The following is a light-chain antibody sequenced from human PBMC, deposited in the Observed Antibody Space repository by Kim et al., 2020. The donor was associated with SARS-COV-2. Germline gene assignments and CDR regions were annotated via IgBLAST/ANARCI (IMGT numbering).Light chain of an antibody. CDR3: HQYSTYPYT. V-gene: IGKV1D-16*01. CDR2: GAS. CDR1: QDISSW. J-gene: IGKJ2*01. Sequence: DIQMTQSPSSLSASVGDSVTITCRASQDISSWLAWYQQRPEKAPKSLIFGASSLQIGVPSRFSGSGSGTDFSLTISSLQPEDFATYYCHQYSTYPYTFGQGTKLEI.